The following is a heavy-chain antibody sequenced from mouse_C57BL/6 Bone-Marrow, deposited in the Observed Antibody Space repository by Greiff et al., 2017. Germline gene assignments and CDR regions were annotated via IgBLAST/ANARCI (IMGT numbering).Heavy chain of an antibody. CDR3: ARSRPLGRNFEV. Sequence: QVQLQQPGAELVKPGASVKMSCKASGYTFTSYWITWVKQRPGQGLEWIGDIYPTSGRTNYNEKFKSKAILTVDTSSTTAYMQLRSLTSEDAEVFYCARSRPLGRNFEVWGQGTTLTVSS. V-gene: IGHV1-55*01. D-gene: IGHD4-1*01. J-gene: IGHJ2*01. CDR1: GYTFTSYW. CDR2: IYPTSGRT.